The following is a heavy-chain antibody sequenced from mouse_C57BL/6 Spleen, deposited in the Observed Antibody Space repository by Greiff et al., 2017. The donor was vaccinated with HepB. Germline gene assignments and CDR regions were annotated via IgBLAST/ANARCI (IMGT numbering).Heavy chain of an antibody. J-gene: IGHJ2*01. Sequence: VKLMESGAELVKPGASVKISCKASGYAFSSYWMNWVKQRPGKGLEWIGQIYPGDGDTNYNGKFKGKATLAADKSSSTAYMQLSSLTSEDSAVYFCARGYYFDYWGQGTTLTVSS. V-gene: IGHV1-80*01. CDR1: GYAFSSYW. CDR3: ARGYYFDY. CDR2: IYPGDGDT.